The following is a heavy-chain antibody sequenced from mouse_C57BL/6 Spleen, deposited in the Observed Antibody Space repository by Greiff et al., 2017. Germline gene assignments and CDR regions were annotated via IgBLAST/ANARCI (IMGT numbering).Heavy chain of an antibody. Sequence: VQVVESGPGLVQPSQSLSITCTVSGFSLTSYGVHWVRQSPGKGLEWLGVIWSGGSTDYNAAFISRLSISKDNSKSQVFFKMNSLQADDTAIYYCARKWGYGSSSLLDYWGQGTTLTVSS. CDR2: IWSGGST. D-gene: IGHD1-1*01. CDR3: ARKWGYGSSSLLDY. V-gene: IGHV2-2*01. CDR1: GFSLTSYG. J-gene: IGHJ2*01.